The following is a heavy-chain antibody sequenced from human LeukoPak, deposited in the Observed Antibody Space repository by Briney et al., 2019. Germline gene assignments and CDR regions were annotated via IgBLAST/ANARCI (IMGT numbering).Heavy chain of an antibody. V-gene: IGHV4-59*01. CDR3: AKRTGYYDGFDY. CDR1: GGSISSYY. CDR2: IYYSGST. D-gene: IGHD3/OR15-3a*01. Sequence: SETLSLTCTVSGGSISSYYWRWIPQPPGEGLEWIGYIYYSGSTNYNPSLKSRVTISVDTSKNQFSLKVSSVTAADTAVYYCAKRTGYYDGFDYWGQGTLVTVSS. J-gene: IGHJ4*02.